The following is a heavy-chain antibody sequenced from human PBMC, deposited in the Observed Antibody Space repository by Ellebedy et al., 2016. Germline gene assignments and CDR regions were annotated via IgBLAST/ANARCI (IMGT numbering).Heavy chain of an antibody. CDR1: GFTFKDA. V-gene: IGHV3-23*01. CDR2: ISDSGRST. D-gene: IGHD3-22*01. Sequence: GGSLRLSCVVSGFTFKDAMNWVRQAPGKGLEWVSSISDSGRSTYYADSVKGRFTTSRDNSKNTLYLQMNSLRAEDTAVYYCAGTRINMIVDWGQGTLVTVSS. J-gene: IGHJ4*02. CDR3: AGTRINMIVD.